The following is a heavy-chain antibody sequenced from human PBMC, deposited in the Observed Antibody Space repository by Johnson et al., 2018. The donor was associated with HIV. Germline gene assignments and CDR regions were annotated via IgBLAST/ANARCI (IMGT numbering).Heavy chain of an antibody. CDR1: GFTFSSYW. Sequence: MQLVESGGGVVQPGGSLRLSCAASGFTFSSYWMSWVRQAPGKGLECVSSISSSGGNTYYADSVKGRFTISRDNAKNTLYLHMNSLRAEDTAVYYCAREVDGFDIWGHGTMVIVSA. V-gene: IGHV3-21*01. CDR3: AREVDGFDI. J-gene: IGHJ3*02. CDR2: ISSSGGNT.